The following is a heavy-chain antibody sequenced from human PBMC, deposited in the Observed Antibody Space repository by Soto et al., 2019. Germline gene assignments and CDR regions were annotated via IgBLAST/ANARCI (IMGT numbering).Heavy chain of an antibody. V-gene: IGHV3-11*06. J-gene: IGHJ4*02. D-gene: IGHD1-1*01. CDR3: AFXXXXXGTGFDY. Sequence: QVLLVESGGGLVKPGGSLRLSCAASGFTLSDYYMNWMRQXPGKGPEWVSYISASSSYTNYADSVQGRFTISRDNAKNSVYLQMNSLRAEDTXVYXCAFXXXXXGTGFDYWGQGTPVTVSS. CDR2: ISASSSYT. CDR1: GFTLSDYY.